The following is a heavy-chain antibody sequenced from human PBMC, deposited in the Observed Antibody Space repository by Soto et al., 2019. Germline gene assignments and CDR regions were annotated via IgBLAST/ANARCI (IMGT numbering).Heavy chain of an antibody. D-gene: IGHD3-10*01. V-gene: IGHV1-3*01. J-gene: IGHJ4*02. CDR3: ATPTPLRGAMITNINFDF. CDR2: INAGNGDT. Sequence: ASVKVSCKDSGYTFTSYRMHWVRQAPGQGLEWMGWINAGNGDTKYSQKFQGRVTITRDTSAITAYMELSSLRSEDTAVYYCATPTPLRGAMITNINFDFWGQGTPVTVS. CDR1: GYTFTSYR.